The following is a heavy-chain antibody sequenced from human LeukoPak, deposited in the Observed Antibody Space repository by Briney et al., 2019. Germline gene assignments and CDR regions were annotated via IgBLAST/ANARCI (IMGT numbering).Heavy chain of an antibody. J-gene: IGHJ4*02. Sequence: GGSLRLSCSGSGLTLSTYAMHWVRQAPGKGLEYVSAIATDGGGTYYADSVKGRFTISRDKSKNTLYLQMRSLRAEDTAVYYCMTRDTSGYWGRGTLVTVSS. D-gene: IGHD3-10*01. V-gene: IGHV3-64D*09. CDR1: GLTLSTYA. CDR2: IATDGGGT. CDR3: MTRDTSGY.